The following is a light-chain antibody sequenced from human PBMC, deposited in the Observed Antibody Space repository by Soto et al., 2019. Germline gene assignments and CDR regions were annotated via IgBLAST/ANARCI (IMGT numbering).Light chain of an antibody. Sequence: EIVMTQSPATLSVSPGERATLSCRASQSVSSSLAWYQQKPGQAPRLLIYGASTRAIGIPARFSGSGSGTEFTLTISSLQSEDFAVYYCQQYNNWPPMYTFGQGTKLEIK. CDR3: QQYNNWPPMYT. J-gene: IGKJ2*01. V-gene: IGKV3-15*01. CDR2: GAS. CDR1: QSVSSS.